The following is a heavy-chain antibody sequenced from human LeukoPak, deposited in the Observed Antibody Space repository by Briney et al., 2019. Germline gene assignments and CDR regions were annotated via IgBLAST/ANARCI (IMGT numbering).Heavy chain of an antibody. CDR3: ARGMLCSGGSCYRYYYYGMDV. Sequence: SETLSLTCAVYGGSFSGYYWSWIRHPPGKGLEWIGEINHSGSTNYNTSLKSRVTISVDTSKNQFSLKLSSVTAADTAVYYCARGMLCSGGSCYRYYYYGMDVWGKGTTVTVSS. J-gene: IGHJ6*04. D-gene: IGHD2-15*01. CDR1: GGSFSGYY. CDR2: INHSGST. V-gene: IGHV4-34*01.